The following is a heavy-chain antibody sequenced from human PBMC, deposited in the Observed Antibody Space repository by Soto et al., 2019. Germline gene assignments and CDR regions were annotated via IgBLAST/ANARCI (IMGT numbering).Heavy chain of an antibody. J-gene: IGHJ6*02. V-gene: IGHV5-51*01. Sequence: GESLKIYCKGSGHSFTSYWIGWVRQMPGKGLEWMGIIYPGDSDIRYSPSFQGQVTISADKSISTAYLQWNSLKASDNAMYYCARFDYYDSSGYYYFGVPYYYGMDVWGQGTTVTVS. CDR2: IYPGDSDI. CDR3: ARFDYYDSSGYYYFGVPYYYGMDV. CDR1: GHSFTSYW. D-gene: IGHD3-22*01.